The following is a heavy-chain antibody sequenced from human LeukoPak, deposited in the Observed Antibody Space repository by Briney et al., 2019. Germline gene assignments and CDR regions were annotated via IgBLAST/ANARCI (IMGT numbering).Heavy chain of an antibody. D-gene: IGHD2-8*02. J-gene: IGHJ5*02. CDR2: MNPNSGNT. CDR3: VRVVPGPYNWLDP. V-gene: IGHV1-8*02. CDR1: GYTFTSYD. Sequence: ASVKVSCKASGYTFTSYDINWVRQATGQGLEWMGWMNPNSGNTGSAQKFRGRITMTWDTSISTAYMELSSLSSDDTAVYYCVRVVPGPYNWLDPWGQGTLVTVSS.